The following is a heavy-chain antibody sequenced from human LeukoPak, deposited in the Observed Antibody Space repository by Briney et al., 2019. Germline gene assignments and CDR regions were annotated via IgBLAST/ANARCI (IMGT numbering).Heavy chain of an antibody. CDR1: GDTFNSGG. CDR3: ARDYWNNCWTHFDY. V-gene: IGHV1-18*01. J-gene: IGHJ4*02. CDR2: ISADNANT. Sequence: GASVKVSCKASGDTFNSGGIRWGRQAPGQGLEWMGWISADNANTNYAQKLQGRVAMTTDTSTSTAYMELRSLRSDDTAVYYCARDYWNNCWTHFDYWGQGTLVTVSS. D-gene: IGHD1/OR15-1a*01.